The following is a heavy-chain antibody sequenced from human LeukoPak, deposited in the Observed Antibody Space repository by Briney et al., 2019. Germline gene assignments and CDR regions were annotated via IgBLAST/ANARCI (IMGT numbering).Heavy chain of an antibody. CDR3: ARYNWNDVVSAVDY. V-gene: IGHV1-2*02. D-gene: IGHD1-1*01. J-gene: IGHJ4*02. Sequence: ASVKVSCKASGYTFSGYYIHWVRQAPGQGLEWMGCMHPNNGATNYAQKFQGGVTMTRDTSITTTYMELSRLTSDDTAVYYCARYNWNDVVSAVDYWGQGTLVTVSS. CDR2: MHPNNGAT. CDR1: GYTFSGYY.